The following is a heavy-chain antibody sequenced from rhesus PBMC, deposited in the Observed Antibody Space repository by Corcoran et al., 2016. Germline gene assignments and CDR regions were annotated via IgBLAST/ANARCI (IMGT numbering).Heavy chain of an antibody. CDR3: ARGALGLFYGLDS. J-gene: IGHJ6*01. CDR2: ISYRGST. CDR1: GYSISSGYG. V-gene: IGHV4-122*02. Sequence: QLQLQESGPGLVKPSETLSLTCAVSGYSISSGYGWSWIRQPPGKGLEWIGYISYRGSTSYKPYLKVRVSISRDTSKNQFALKLSSVTAADTAVYYWARGALGLFYGLDSWGQGVVVTVSS. D-gene: IGHD3-34*01.